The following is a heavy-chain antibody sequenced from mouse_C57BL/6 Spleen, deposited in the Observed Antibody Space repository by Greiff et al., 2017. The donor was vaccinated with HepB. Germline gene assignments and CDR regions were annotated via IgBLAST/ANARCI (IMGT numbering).Heavy chain of an antibody. CDR2: ISSGSSTS. V-gene: IGHV5-17*01. CDR3: ARGNWDGFDY. D-gene: IGHD4-1*01. CDR1: GFTFSDYG. J-gene: IGHJ2*01. Sequence: EVKVVESGGGLVKPGGSLKLSCAASGFTFSDYGMHWVRQAPEKGLEWVAYISSGSSTSYYADTVKGRFTISRDNAKNTLFRQMTSLRSEDTAMYYCARGNWDGFDYWGQGTTLTVSS.